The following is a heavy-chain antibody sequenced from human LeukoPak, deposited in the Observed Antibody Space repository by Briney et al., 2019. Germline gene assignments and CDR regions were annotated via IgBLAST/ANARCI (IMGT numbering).Heavy chain of an antibody. Sequence: SETLSLTCTVSGDSLRKSTFYWVWIRQPPGKGLEWIGSIYYSGGADYNPSLQSRVTISVDTSKNEFSLKLSSVTAADTAVYYCARRGITGTTVDYWGQGTLVTVSS. CDR1: GDSLRKSTFY. J-gene: IGHJ4*02. CDR3: ARRGITGTTVDY. D-gene: IGHD1-7*01. V-gene: IGHV4-39*01. CDR2: IYYSGGA.